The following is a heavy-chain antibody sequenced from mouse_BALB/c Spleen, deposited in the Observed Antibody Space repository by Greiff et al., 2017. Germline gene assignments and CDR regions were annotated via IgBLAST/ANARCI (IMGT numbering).Heavy chain of an antibody. V-gene: IGHV5-6-4*01. Sequence: EVQRVESGGGLVKPGGSLKLSCAASGFTFSSYTMSWVRQTPEKRLEWVATISSGGSYTYYPDSVKGRFTISRDNAKNTLYLQMSSLKSEDTAMYYCTRLLRLPAMDYWGQGTSVTVSS. CDR3: TRLLRLPAMDY. CDR2: ISSGGSYT. D-gene: IGHD1-2*01. J-gene: IGHJ4*01. CDR1: GFTFSSYT.